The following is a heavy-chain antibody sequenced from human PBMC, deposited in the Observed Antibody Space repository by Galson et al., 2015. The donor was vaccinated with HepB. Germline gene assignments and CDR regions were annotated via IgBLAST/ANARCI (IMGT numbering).Heavy chain of an antibody. V-gene: IGHV1-3*01. D-gene: IGHD6-13*01. CDR1: GYTFTSYA. Sequence: SVKVSCKASGYTFTSYAMHWVRQAPGQRLEWMGWINAGNGNTKYSQKFQGRVTITRDTSASTAYMELSSLRSEDTAVYYCARGVDGSWPLHIDYWGQGTLVTVSS. CDR2: INAGNGNT. J-gene: IGHJ4*02. CDR3: ARGVDGSWPLHIDY.